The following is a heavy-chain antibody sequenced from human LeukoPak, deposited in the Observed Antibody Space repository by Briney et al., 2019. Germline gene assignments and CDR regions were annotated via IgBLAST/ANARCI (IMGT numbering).Heavy chain of an antibody. V-gene: IGHV4-34*01. CDR3: ASYSSGTQFDY. J-gene: IGHJ4*02. CDR1: GGSFSGYY. Sequence: SETLSLTCAVYGGSFSGYYWSWIRQPPGKGLEWIGEINHSGSTNYNPSLKSRVTISVDTSKNQFSLKLSSVTAADTAVYYCASYSSGTQFDYWGQGTLVTVSS. CDR2: INHSGST. D-gene: IGHD3-22*01.